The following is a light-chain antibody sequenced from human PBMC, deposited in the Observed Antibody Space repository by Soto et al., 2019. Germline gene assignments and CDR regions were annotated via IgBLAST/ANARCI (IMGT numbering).Light chain of an antibody. Sequence: EIVLTQSPGTLSLSPGERATLSCRASQSVSSSYLAWYQQKPGQAPRLLIYGASSRATGIPDRVSGSGSGTDFTLTISRLEPEVSAVYYFQQYGSSPPTFGQGTKVEI. J-gene: IGKJ1*01. CDR3: QQYGSSPPT. CDR1: QSVSSSY. V-gene: IGKV3-20*01. CDR2: GAS.